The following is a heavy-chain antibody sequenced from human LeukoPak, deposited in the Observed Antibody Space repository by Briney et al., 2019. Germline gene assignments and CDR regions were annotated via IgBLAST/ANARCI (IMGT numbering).Heavy chain of an antibody. J-gene: IGHJ4*02. Sequence: GGSLRLSCAASGFTFSSYSMNWVRQAPGKGLEWVSSISSSSSYIYYADSVKGRFTISRDNAKNSLYLQMNSLRAEDTAVYYCARKATSSIAARFDYWGQGTLVTVSS. D-gene: IGHD6-6*01. CDR2: ISSSSSYI. CDR1: GFTFSSYS. V-gene: IGHV3-21*01. CDR3: ARKATSSIAARFDY.